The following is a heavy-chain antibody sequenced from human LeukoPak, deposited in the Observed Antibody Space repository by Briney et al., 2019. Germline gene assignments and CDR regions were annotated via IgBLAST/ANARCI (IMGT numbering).Heavy chain of an antibody. CDR2: MNPNSGNT. D-gene: IGHD6-6*01. CDR3: ARGRSSSYGDYYYYYYYMDV. CDR1: GYTFTSYD. Sequence: ASVKVSCKASGYTFTSYDINWVRQATGQGLEWMRWMNPNSGNTGDAQKFQGRVTMTRNTSISTAYMELSSLRSEDTAVYYCARGRSSSYGDYYYYYYYMDVWGKGTTVTVSS. J-gene: IGHJ6*03. V-gene: IGHV1-8*01.